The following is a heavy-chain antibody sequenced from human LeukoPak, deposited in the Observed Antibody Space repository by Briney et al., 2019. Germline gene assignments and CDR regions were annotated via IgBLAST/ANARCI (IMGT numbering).Heavy chain of an antibody. V-gene: IGHV3-7*01. J-gene: IGHJ4*02. CDR3: ARHVGISF. CDR2: IREDGTEK. CDR1: GFIFDDFA. D-gene: IGHD7-27*01. Sequence: GGSLRLSCAVSGFIFDDFAMHWVRHAPGKGLEWVANIREDGTEKNYVDSVKGRFTISRDNAKNSLFLQMSNLRDDDTAIYYCARHVGISFWGQGTLVTVSS.